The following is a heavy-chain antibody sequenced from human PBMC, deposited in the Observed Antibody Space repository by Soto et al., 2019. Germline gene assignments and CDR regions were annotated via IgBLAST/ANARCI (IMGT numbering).Heavy chain of an antibody. J-gene: IGHJ5*02. V-gene: IGHV2-5*02. CDR2: IYWDDDK. CDR1: GFSLSTSGVG. CDR3: AHSLTAARRFWFDP. D-gene: IGHD6-6*01. Sequence: QITLKESGPTLVKPTQTLTLTCTFSGFSLSTSGVGVGWIRQPPGKALEWLALIYWDDDKRYSPSLKSRLTITKDTSKNQVVLTMTNMDPVDTATYCCAHSLTAARRFWFDPWGQGTLVTVSS.